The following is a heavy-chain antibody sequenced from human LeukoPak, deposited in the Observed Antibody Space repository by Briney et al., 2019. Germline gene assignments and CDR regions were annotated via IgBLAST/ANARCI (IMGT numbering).Heavy chain of an antibody. V-gene: IGHV3-15*01. CDR1: GFSISIAW. CDR3: AAVGEWLSNAFNL. Sequence: GGSLRLSCAASGFSISIAWMSWVRQAPGKGLEWVGRIKSKGDGETRDYAAPVKDIFIISRDDSKNMLYLQMNSLKTEDTAIYYCAAVGEWLSNAFNLWGQGTMVTVSA. D-gene: IGHD3-22*01. J-gene: IGHJ3*01. CDR2: IKSKGDGETR.